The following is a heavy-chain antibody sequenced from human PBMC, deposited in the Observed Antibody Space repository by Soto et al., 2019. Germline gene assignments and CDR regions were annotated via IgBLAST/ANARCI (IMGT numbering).Heavy chain of an antibody. D-gene: IGHD4-17*01. CDR3: GRSTTVTTKRFDAFDI. CDR1: GGSISSYY. J-gene: IGHJ3*02. CDR2: IYYSGST. V-gene: IGHV4-59*01. Sequence: SETLSLTCTVSGGSISSYYWSWIRQPPGKGLEWIGYIYYSGSTNYNPSLKSRVTIAVDTPKNQFSLKLSSVPAADTAVWDCGRSTTVTTKRFDAFDIWGQGTMLTV.